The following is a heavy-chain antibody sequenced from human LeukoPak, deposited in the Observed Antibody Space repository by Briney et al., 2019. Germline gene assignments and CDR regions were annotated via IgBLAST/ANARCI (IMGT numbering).Heavy chain of an antibody. CDR2: ISGSGGST. D-gene: IGHD3-3*02. Sequence: PGGSLRPSCVAYGFTFSRFAMSWVSQAPGKGLEWVAAISGSGGSTYHADSGTGRSTISRDNSKNTLYLQMNSLRAEHTAVYYCAKRSAESIGYCDFWGRGTLVSVSS. CDR1: GFTFSRFA. CDR3: AKRSAESIGYCDF. J-gene: IGHJ4*02. V-gene: IGHV3-23*01.